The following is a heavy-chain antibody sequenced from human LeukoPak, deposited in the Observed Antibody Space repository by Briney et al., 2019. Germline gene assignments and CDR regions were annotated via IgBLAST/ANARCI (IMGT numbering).Heavy chain of an antibody. CDR3: AKDYYYDSSGYYYGDAFDI. J-gene: IGHJ3*02. CDR2: ISSSGSTI. CDR1: GFTFSSYE. V-gene: IGHV3-48*03. Sequence: GGSLRLSCAASGFTFSSYEMNWVRQAPGKGLEWVSYISSSGSTIYYADSVKGRFTISRDNSKNILYLQVNSLRAGDTAVYYCAKDYYYDSSGYYYGDAFDIWGQGTMVTVSS. D-gene: IGHD3-22*01.